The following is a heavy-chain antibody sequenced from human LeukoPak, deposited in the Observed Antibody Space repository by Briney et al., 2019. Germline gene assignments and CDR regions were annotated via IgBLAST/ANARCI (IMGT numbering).Heavy chain of an antibody. CDR2: ISGSGGST. V-gene: IGHV3-23*01. CDR1: GFTFSSYA. D-gene: IGHD3-3*01. J-gene: IGHJ3*02. CDR3: AKGSTIFGVVHDAFDI. Sequence: GGSLRLSCAASGFTFSSYAMSWVRQAPGKGLEWVSAISGSGGSTYYADSVKGRFTISRDNSKNTLYLQMNSLRAEDTAVYYCAKGSTIFGVVHDAFDIWGQGTMVTVSS.